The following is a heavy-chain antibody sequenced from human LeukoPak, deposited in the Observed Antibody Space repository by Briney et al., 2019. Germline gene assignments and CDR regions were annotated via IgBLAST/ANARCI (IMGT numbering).Heavy chain of an antibody. V-gene: IGHV4-59*01. CDR1: GGSISSYY. Sequence: SETLSLTCTVSGGSISSYYWSWIRQPPGKGLEWIGHIYYSGSTNYNPSLKSRVTISVDTSKNQFSLKLSSVTAADTAVYYCASIPMADYYYYGMDVWGQGTTVTVSS. CDR3: ASIPMADYYYYGMDV. J-gene: IGHJ6*02. D-gene: IGHD5-24*01. CDR2: IYYSGST.